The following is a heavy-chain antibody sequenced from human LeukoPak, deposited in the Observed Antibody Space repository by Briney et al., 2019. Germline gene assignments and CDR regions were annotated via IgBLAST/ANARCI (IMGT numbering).Heavy chain of an antibody. CDR2: IYTSGST. Sequence: SETLSLTCTVSGGSISSGSYYWSWIRQPAGKGLEWIGRIYTSGSTNYNPSLKSRVTISVDTSKNQFSLKLSSVTAADTAVYYCARAGQWLAYWGQGTLVTVSS. CDR3: ARAGQWLAY. CDR1: GGSISSGSYY. V-gene: IGHV4-61*02. J-gene: IGHJ4*02. D-gene: IGHD6-19*01.